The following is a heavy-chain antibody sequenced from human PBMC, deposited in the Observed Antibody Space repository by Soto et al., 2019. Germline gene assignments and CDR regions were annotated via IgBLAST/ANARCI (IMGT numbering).Heavy chain of an antibody. V-gene: IGHV3-30*18. J-gene: IGHJ4*02. CDR2: ITYSRSNI. CDR3: AKLPDNDLWFGLADY. D-gene: IGHD3-10*01. CDR1: GFTFSSYS. Sequence: GGSLRLSCAASGFTFSSYSMNWVRQAPGKGLEWVSDITYSRSNIYYADSVKGRFTISRDNSKNTLYLQMNSLRAEDTAVYYCAKLPDNDLWFGLADYWGQGTLVTVSS.